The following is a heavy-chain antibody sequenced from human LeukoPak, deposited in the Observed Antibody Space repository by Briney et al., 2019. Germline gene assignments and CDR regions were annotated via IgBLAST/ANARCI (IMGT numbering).Heavy chain of an antibody. CDR1: GGTFSSYA. CDR3: ATVNQAYYDSSGISPPFDY. J-gene: IGHJ4*02. CDR2: IIPIFGTA. Sequence: ASVKVSCKASGGTFSSYAISWVRQAPGQGLAWMGGIIPIFGTANYAQKFQGRVTITTDESTSTAYMELSSLRSEDTAVYYCATVNQAYYDSSGISPPFDYWGQGTLVTVSS. V-gene: IGHV1-69*05. D-gene: IGHD3-22*01.